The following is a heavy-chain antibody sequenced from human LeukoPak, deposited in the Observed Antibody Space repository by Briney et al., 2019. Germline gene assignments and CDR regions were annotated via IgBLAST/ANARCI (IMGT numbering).Heavy chain of an antibody. CDR2: IYYSGST. V-gene: IGHV4-39*01. CDR1: GGSISSTTYY. J-gene: IGHJ4*02. D-gene: IGHD6-13*01. CDR3: ARHVISRAAAGN. Sequence: SETLSLTCTVSGGSISSTTYYWGWIRLPPGKGLHWIGNIYYSGSTYDNPSLKSRVTISIDRSKNQFSLKLSSVTAADTAVYYCARHVISRAAAGNWGQGTLVTVSS.